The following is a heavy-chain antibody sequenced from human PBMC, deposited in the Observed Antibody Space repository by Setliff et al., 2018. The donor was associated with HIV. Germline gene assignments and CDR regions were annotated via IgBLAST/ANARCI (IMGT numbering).Heavy chain of an antibody. CDR2: IYYSGST. Sequence: SETLSLTCTVSGGSISSYYWSWIRQPPGKGLEWIGYIYYSGSTNYNPSLKSRVTILLDTSKKQFSLKLNSVTAADTGVYYCARHRDPPGTRWIFYYYYMDLWGEGTTVTVSS. D-gene: IGHD5-12*01. V-gene: IGHV4-59*08. CDR3: ARHRDPPGTRWIFYYYYMDL. J-gene: IGHJ6*03. CDR1: GGSISSYY.